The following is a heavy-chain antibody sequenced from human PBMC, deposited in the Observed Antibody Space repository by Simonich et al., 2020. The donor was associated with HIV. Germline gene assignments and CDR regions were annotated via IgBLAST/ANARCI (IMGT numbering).Heavy chain of an antibody. Sequence: QVQLVQSGAEARKPGASVKVSCKASGYTFTGYFVHWVRQAPGQGLGWMGGINPNTGATNYAQKFQDRVTMTRDTSISTTYMDLSRLRSDDTAVYYCARGPSTGDFDYWGQGTLVTISS. V-gene: IGHV1-2*02. CDR3: ARGPSTGDFDY. J-gene: IGHJ4*02. CDR1: GYTFTGYF. CDR2: INPNTGAT. D-gene: IGHD7-27*01.